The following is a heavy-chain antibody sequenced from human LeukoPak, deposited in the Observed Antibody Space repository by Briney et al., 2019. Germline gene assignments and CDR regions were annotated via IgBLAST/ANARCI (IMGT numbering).Heavy chain of an antibody. Sequence: SVKVSCKASGYTFTSYGISWVRQAPGQGLEWMGGIIPIFGTANYAQKFQGRVTITADESTSTAYMELSSLRSEDTAVYYCARSGSSWYGEPYYYYMDVWGKGTTVTISS. D-gene: IGHD6-13*01. V-gene: IGHV1-69*13. CDR3: ARSGSSWYGEPYYYYMDV. J-gene: IGHJ6*03. CDR2: IIPIFGTA. CDR1: GYTFTSYG.